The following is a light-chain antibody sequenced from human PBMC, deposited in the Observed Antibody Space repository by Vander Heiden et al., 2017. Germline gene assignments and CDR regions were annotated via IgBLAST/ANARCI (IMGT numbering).Light chain of an antibody. CDR3: QSYDSSLSGSGV. V-gene: IGLV1-40*01. Sequence: QSVLTQPPSVSGAPGQRVTISCPGSSSNIGAGYDVHWYQQLPGTAPKLLIYGNSNRPSGVPDRFSGSKSGTSASLAITGLQAEDEADDYCQSYDSSLSGSGVFGGGTKLTVL. J-gene: IGLJ2*01. CDR1: SSNIGAGYD. CDR2: GNS.